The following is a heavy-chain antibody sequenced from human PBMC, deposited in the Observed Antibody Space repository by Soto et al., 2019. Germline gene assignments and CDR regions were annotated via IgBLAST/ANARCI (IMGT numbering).Heavy chain of an antibody. J-gene: IGHJ4*02. V-gene: IGHV1-69*04. CDR2: IIPILGIA. CDR3: ARDSDYGDSVHFDY. D-gene: IGHD4-17*01. Sequence: ASVKVSCKASGGTFSSYTISWVRQAPGQGLEWMGRIIPILGIANYAQKFQGRVTITADKSTSTAYMELSSLRSEDTAVYYCARDSDYGDSVHFDYWGQGTLVTVSS. CDR1: GGTFSSYT.